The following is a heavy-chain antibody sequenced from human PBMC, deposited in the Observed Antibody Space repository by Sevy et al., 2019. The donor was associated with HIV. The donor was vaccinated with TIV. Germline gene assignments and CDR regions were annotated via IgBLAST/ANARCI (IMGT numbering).Heavy chain of an antibody. J-gene: IGHJ6*03. D-gene: IGHD3-22*01. CDR3: GKGGGGHYDPDEIGYYFYYYNMDV. V-gene: IGHV3-23*01. CDR2: ISGSGTRT. CDR1: GFSFDSYG. Sequence: GGSLRLSCAVSGFSFDSYGMTWVRQAPGKGLEWVSGISGSGTRTYYADSVKGRFSISRDNSKNRLYLQMNSLRSEDTARCYCGKGGGGHYDPDEIGYYFYYYNMDVWGKGTTVTVSS.